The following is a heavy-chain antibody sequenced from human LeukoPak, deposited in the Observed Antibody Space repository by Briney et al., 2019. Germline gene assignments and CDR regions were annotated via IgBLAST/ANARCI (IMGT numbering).Heavy chain of an antibody. CDR1: GGSISSSSYY. CDR3: AGMTTVIKGRRFDS. CDR2: IYYSGST. J-gene: IGHJ4*02. D-gene: IGHD4-23*01. Sequence: SETLSLTCTVSGGSISSSSYYWGWIRQPPGKGLEWLGSIYYSGSTYYNPSLKSRVTVSLDDSKNHFSLRLTTVTAADMALYFCAGMTTVIKGRRFDSWGRGALVTVSS. V-gene: IGHV4-39*02.